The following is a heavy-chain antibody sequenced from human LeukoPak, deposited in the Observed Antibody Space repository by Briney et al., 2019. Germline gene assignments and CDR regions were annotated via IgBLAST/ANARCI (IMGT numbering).Heavy chain of an antibody. CDR1: GYTFTSYG. CDR3: ARGEVVPAAHPHGMDV. V-gene: IGHV1-18*04. CDR2: ISAYNGNT. Sequence: ASVKVSCKASGYTFTSYGISWVRQAPGQGLEWMGWISAYNGNTNYAQKLQGRVTMTTDTSTSTAYMELRSLRSDDTAVYYCARGEVVPAAHPHGMDVWGKGTTVTVSS. J-gene: IGHJ6*04. D-gene: IGHD2-2*01.